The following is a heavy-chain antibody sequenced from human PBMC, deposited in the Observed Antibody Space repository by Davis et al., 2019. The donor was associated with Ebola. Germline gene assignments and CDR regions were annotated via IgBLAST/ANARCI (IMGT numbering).Heavy chain of an antibody. D-gene: IGHD3-10*01. J-gene: IGHJ5*02. V-gene: IGHV1-18*04. Sequence: SVPVSCLASVYTFINYGITWVRQAPGQRLEWLGWINPHNGNTNYAQNVQGRVTMTTDTSTSTAYMELRSLRSDDTAVYYCARGITMVRGGWFDPRGKGTLVTVSS. CDR3: ARGITMVRGGWFDP. CDR1: VYTFINYG. CDR2: INPHNGNT.